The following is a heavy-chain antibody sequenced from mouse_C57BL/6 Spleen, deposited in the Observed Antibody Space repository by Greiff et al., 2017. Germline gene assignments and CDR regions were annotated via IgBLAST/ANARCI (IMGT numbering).Heavy chain of an antibody. CDR2: IYPGSGNT. CDR1: GYTFTDYY. V-gene: IGHV1-76*01. Sequence: QVQLQQSGAELVRPGASVKLSCKASGYTFTDYYINWVKQRPGQGLEWIARIYPGSGNTYYNEKFKGKATLTAEKSSSTAYMQLSSLTSEDSAVYFCAIYDGYYSVAYWGQGTLVTVSA. J-gene: IGHJ3*01. CDR3: AIYDGYYSVAY. D-gene: IGHD2-3*01.